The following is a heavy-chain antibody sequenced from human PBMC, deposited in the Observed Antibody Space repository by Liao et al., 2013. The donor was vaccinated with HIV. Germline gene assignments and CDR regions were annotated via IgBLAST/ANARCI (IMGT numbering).Heavy chain of an antibody. CDR2: IYTSGST. J-gene: IGHJ4*02. CDR3: ARGPRDRSSWYVNY. D-gene: IGHD6-13*01. V-gene: IGHV4-61*02. Sequence: QVQLQESGPGLVKPSQTLSLTCTVSGGSISSGSYYWSWIRQPAGKGLEWIGRIYTSGSTNYNPSLKSRVTISIDTSKNQFSLKLSSVTAADTAVYYCARGPRDRSSWYVNYWGQGTLVTVSS. CDR1: GGSISSGSYY.